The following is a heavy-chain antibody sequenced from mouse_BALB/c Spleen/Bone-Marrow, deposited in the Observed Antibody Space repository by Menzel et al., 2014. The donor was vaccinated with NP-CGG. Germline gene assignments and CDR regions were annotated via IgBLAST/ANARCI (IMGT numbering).Heavy chain of an antibody. Sequence: VQRVESGAELVRPGASVKLSCKASGYTFTSYWMHWVKQRPGQGLEWIGMIDPSDSETHYNQMFKDNATLTVDKSSSTAYMQLSSRTSEVSAVYYCARKKSKLGFVFAYWGQVKLVTVSA. J-gene: IGHJ3*01. V-gene: IGHV1-52*01. CDR2: IDPSDSET. CDR1: GYTFTSYW. D-gene: IGHD1-2*01. CDR3: ARKKSKLGFVFAY.